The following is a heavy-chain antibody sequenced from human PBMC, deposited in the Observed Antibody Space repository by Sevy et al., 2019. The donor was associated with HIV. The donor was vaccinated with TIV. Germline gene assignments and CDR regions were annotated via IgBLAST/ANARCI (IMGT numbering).Heavy chain of an antibody. CDR2: IKQDGSEK. CDR1: GFTFSSYW. Sequence: GGSLRLSCAASGFTFSSYWMNWVRQAPGKGLEWVANIKQDGSEKYYVDSVKGRFTISRDNAKNSLYLQMNSLRAEDKAVYYCARDHCSGGSCYSWDLVWGASYYYYGMDVWGQGTTVTVSS. CDR3: ARDHCSGGSCYSWDLVWGASYYYYGMDV. J-gene: IGHJ6*02. V-gene: IGHV3-7*03. D-gene: IGHD2-15*01.